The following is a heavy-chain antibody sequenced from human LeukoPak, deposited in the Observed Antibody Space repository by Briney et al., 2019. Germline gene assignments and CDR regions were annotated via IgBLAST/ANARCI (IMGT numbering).Heavy chain of an antibody. CDR1: GFTFSSYE. Sequence: GGSLRLSCVASGFTFSSYEVSWVRQAPGKGLEWVSAISGSGGSTYYADSVKGRFTISRDNSKNTLYLQMNSLRAEDTAVYYCAKGLARFGELNTPFDYWGQGTLVTVSS. D-gene: IGHD3-10*01. V-gene: IGHV3-23*01. CDR3: AKGLARFGELNTPFDY. CDR2: ISGSGGST. J-gene: IGHJ4*02.